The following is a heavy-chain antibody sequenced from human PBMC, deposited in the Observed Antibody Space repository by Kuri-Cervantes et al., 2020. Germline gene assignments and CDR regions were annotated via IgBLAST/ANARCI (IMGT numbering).Heavy chain of an antibody. CDR1: GGSFSGYD. V-gene: IGHV4-34*01. D-gene: IGHD3-10*01. Sequence: SETLSLSCVVYGGSFSGYDWSWIRQPPGKGLEWIGKINHSGSTNDNPSLKSRVTISVDTSKNQFSLKLTSVTAADTAVYFCARGGRDYSGSGSYLLSQYYYYYMDVWGRGTTVTVSS. J-gene: IGHJ6*03. CDR3: ARGGRDYSGSGSYLLSQYYYYYMDV. CDR2: INHSGST.